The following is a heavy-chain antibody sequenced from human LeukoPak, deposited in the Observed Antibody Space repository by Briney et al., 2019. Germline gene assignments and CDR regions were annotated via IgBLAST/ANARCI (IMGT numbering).Heavy chain of an antibody. V-gene: IGHV3-30*18. CDR1: GFTFSSYG. D-gene: IGHD1-1*01. J-gene: IGHJ6*02. CDR3: AKEERVDYYYYGMDV. Sequence: GGSLRLSCAASGFTFSSYGMHWVRQAPGKGLEWVAVISYDGSNKYYADSVKGRFTISRDNSKNTLYLQMNSLRAEDAAVYYCAKEERVDYYYYGMDVWGQGTTVTVSS. CDR2: ISYDGSNK.